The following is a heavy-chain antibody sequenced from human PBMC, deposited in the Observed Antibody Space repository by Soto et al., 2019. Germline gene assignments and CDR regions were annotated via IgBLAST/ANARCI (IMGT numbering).Heavy chain of an antibody. Sequence: DVQLVESGGGLVQPGGSLRLSCAASGFTFNNYWRPWVFQAPGKGLMWVSRINTVGTLTTYADSVKGRFAISRDNAKNTVYLQMNSLRADDTAVYFCARVKSGSYDWSDPWGQGTLVTVSS. CDR3: ARVKSGSYDWSDP. CDR1: GFTFNNYW. D-gene: IGHD3-10*01. CDR2: INTVGTLT. J-gene: IGHJ5*02. V-gene: IGHV3-74*01.